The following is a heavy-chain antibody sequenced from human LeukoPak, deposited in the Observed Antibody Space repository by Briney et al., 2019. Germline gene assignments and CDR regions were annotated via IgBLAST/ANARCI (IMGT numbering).Heavy chain of an antibody. Sequence: ASVKVSCKASGYTFTSYSISWVRQAPGQGLEWMGGIIPILGTANYAQKFQGRVTITADESTSTAYMELSSLRSEDTAVYYCARDPSRLHGNGIEDYFDLWGRGTLVTVSS. D-gene: IGHD2-15*01. CDR2: IIPILGTA. CDR3: ARDPSRLHGNGIEDYFDL. V-gene: IGHV1-69*13. J-gene: IGHJ2*01. CDR1: GYTFTSYS.